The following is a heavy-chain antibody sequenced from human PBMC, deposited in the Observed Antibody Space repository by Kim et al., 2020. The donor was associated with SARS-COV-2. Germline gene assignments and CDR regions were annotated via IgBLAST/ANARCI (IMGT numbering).Heavy chain of an antibody. J-gene: IGHJ3*02. Sequence: KGRFTISRENAKNSLYLQMNSLRAGDTAVYYCARGGAYCGGDCKSIAFDIWGQGTMVTVSS. V-gene: IGHV3-13*01. D-gene: IGHD2-21*02. CDR3: ARGGAYCGGDCKSIAFDI.